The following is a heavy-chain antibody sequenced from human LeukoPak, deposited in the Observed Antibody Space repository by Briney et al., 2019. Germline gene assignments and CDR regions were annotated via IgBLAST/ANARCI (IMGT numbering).Heavy chain of an antibody. CDR1: GFTFTNYA. Sequence: GGSLRLSCATSGFTFTNYAMSWVRQAPGKGLEWVSYISSSSSTIYYADSVKGRFTISRDNAKNSLYLQMNSLRAEDTAVYYCATDRGRWGQGTLVTVSS. V-gene: IGHV3-48*01. CDR3: ATDRGR. CDR2: ISSSSSTI. J-gene: IGHJ4*02.